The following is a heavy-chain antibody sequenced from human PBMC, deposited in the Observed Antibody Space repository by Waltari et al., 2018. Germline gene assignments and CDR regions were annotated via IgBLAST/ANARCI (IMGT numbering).Heavy chain of an antibody. J-gene: IGHJ4*02. Sequence: QVQLQESGPGLVKPSGTLSLTCAVPGGSISRSNRWSLVRQPPGQGLEWIGEIYHSGSTNYNPSLKSRVTISVDKSKNQFSLKLSSVTAADTAVYYCARQRGAVYYYDSSGPFDYWGQGTLVTVSS. CDR2: IYHSGST. V-gene: IGHV4-4*02. CDR3: ARQRGAVYYYDSSGPFDY. CDR1: GGSISRSNR. D-gene: IGHD3-22*01.